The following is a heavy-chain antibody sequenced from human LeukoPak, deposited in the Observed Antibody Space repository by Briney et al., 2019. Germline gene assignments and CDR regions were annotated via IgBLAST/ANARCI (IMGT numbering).Heavy chain of an antibody. Sequence: PSETLSLTCTVSGGSISSYYWSWIRQPAGKGLEWIGRIYTSGSTYYNPSLKSRVTISVDTSKSQFSLKLSSVTAADTAVYYCARAINDFWSGYPGYYFDYWGQGTLVTVSS. D-gene: IGHD3-3*01. V-gene: IGHV4-4*07. J-gene: IGHJ4*02. CDR2: IYTSGST. CDR1: GGSISSYY. CDR3: ARAINDFWSGYPGYYFDY.